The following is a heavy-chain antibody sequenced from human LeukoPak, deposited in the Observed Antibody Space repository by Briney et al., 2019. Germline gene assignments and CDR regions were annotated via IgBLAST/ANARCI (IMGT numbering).Heavy chain of an antibody. CDR3: ARVGYYGSGSPQAYYYYYGMGV. V-gene: IGHV3-30-3*01. J-gene: IGHJ6*02. Sequence: GGSLRLSCAASGFTFSSYAMHWVRQAPGKGLEWVAVISYDGSNKYYADSVKGRFTISRDNSKNTLYLQMNSLRAEDTAVYYCARVGYYGSGSPQAYYYYYGMGVWGQGTTVTVSS. CDR1: GFTFSSYA. D-gene: IGHD3-10*01. CDR2: ISYDGSNK.